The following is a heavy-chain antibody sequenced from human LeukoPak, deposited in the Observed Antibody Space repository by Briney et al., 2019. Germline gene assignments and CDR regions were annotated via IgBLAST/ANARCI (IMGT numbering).Heavy chain of an antibody. CDR2: IYYSGST. CDR3: ARDHMVTSYMHYYYYYGMDV. V-gene: IGHV4-39*07. Sequence: SSETLSLTCTVSGGSISSSSYYWGWIRQPPGKGLEWIGSIYYSGSTYYNPSLKSRVTISVDTSKNQFSLKLSSVTAADTAVYYCARDHMVTSYMHYYYYYGMDVWGQGTTVTVSS. CDR1: GGSISSSSYY. D-gene: IGHD2-21*02. J-gene: IGHJ6*02.